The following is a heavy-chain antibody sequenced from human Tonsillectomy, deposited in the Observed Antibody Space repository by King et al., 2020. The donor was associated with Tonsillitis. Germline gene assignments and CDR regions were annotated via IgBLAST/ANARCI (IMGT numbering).Heavy chain of an antibody. CDR3: ARAIYYSGSGTYYKNAFDI. J-gene: IGHJ3*02. Sequence: HLQDSGPGLVKPSQTLSLTCTVSGDSISSGAYYWNWIRQHPGTGLEWIGYIYYTGITDYNPSLRSRITISIYTSENQFSLKLSSVTAADTAVYYCARAIYYSGSGTYYKNAFDIWGHGTMVTVSS. D-gene: IGHD3-10*01. CDR2: IYYTGIT. CDR1: GDSISSGAYY. V-gene: IGHV4-31*03.